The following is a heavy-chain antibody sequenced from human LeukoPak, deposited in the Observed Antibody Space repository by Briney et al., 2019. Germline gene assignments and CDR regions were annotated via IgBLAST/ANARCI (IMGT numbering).Heavy chain of an antibody. D-gene: IGHD1-20*01. V-gene: IGHV3-48*01. CDR1: GFTFSSYS. J-gene: IGHJ4*02. CDR3: ARQGITGNDDY. Sequence: GGSLRLSCAASGFTFSSYSMNWVRQAPGKGLEWVSYISSSSSTIYYADSVKGRFTISRDNAKNSLYLQMNSLRAEDTAVYYCARQGITGNDDYWGQGTLVTVSS. CDR2: ISSSSSTI.